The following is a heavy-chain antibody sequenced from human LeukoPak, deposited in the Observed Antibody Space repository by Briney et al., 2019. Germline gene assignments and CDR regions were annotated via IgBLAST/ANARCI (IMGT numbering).Heavy chain of an antibody. J-gene: IGHJ4*02. D-gene: IGHD6-13*01. CDR2: INTDGSST. V-gene: IGHV3-74*01. Sequence: GGSPRLSCAASGFTFSSYWMHWVRQAPGKGLVWVSRINTDGSSTSYADSVKGRFTISRDNAKNTLYLQMNSLRAEDTAVYYCARVSSSSWWALDYWGQGTLVTVSS. CDR3: ARVSSSSWWALDY. CDR1: GFTFSSYW.